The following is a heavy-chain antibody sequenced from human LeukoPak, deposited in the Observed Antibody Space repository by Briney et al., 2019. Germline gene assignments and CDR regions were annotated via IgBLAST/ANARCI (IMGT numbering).Heavy chain of an antibody. D-gene: IGHD2-15*01. CDR2: IRYDGSNK. Sequence: GGSLRLSCAASGFTFSSYGMHWVRQAPGKGLEWVAFIRYDGSNKYYADSVKGRFTISRDNSKNTLYLQMNSLRAEDTAVYYCAKDLNIVVVVAATTLDYWGQGTLVTVSS. V-gene: IGHV3-30*02. CDR1: GFTFSSYG. J-gene: IGHJ4*02. CDR3: AKDLNIVVVVAATTLDY.